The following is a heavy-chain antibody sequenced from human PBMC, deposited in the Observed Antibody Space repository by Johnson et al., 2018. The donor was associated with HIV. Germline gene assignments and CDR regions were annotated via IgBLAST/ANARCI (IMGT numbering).Heavy chain of an antibody. J-gene: IGHJ3*02. V-gene: IGHV3-74*01. CDR1: GFTLNNYD. Sequence: EMHLVESGGGLVQPGGSLRLSCAASGFTLNNYDMHWVRQAPGKGLEWVSRINSDGSSTRYADSVKGRFTISRDNAKNTLYLQMNSLRAEDTAVYYCARERDTDMAGDAFDIWGQGTMVTVSS. CDR2: INSDGSST. CDR3: ARERDTDMAGDAFDI. D-gene: IGHD5-18*01.